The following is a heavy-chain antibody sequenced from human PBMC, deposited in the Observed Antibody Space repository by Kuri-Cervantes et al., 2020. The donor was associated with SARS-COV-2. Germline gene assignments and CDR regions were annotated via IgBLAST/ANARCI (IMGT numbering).Heavy chain of an antibody. CDR2: IYYSGST. CDR3: ARVPFWSGYYKDYYYYGMDV. CDR1: GGSISSGGYY. V-gene: IGHV4-31*03. Sequence: SETLSLTCTVSGGSISSGGYYWSWIRQHPGKGLEWIGYIYYSGSTYYNPFLKSRVTISVDTSKNQFSLKLSSVTAADTAVYYCARVPFWSGYYKDYYYYGMDVWGQGTTVTVSS. D-gene: IGHD3-3*01. J-gene: IGHJ6*02.